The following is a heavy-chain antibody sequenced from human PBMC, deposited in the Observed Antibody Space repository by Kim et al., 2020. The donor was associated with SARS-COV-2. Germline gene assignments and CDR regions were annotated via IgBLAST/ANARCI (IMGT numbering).Heavy chain of an antibody. V-gene: IGHV1-3*01. D-gene: IGHD2-2*02. CDR3: ARDAEDIVVVPAAIGNWFDP. Sequence: ASVKVSCKASGYTFTSYAMHWVRQAPGQRLEWMGWINAGNGNTKYSQKFQGRVTITRDTSASTAYMELSSLRSEDTAVYYCARDAEDIVVVPAAIGNWFDPWGQGTLVTVSS. J-gene: IGHJ5*02. CDR1: GYTFTSYA. CDR2: INAGNGNT.